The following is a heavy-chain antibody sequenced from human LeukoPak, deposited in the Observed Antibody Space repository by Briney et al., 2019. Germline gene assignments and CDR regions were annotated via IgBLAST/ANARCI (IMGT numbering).Heavy chain of an antibody. CDR3: TTDLSYYGSGSFHY. CDR1: GYTLTELS. J-gene: IGHJ4*02. D-gene: IGHD3-10*01. Sequence: ASVRVSCKVSGYTLTELSMHWVRQAPGKGLEWMGGFDPEDGETIYAQKFQGRVTMTEGTSTDTPYMELSSLRSEDTAMYYCTTDLSYYGSGSFHYWGQGTLVNVSS. CDR2: FDPEDGET. V-gene: IGHV1-24*01.